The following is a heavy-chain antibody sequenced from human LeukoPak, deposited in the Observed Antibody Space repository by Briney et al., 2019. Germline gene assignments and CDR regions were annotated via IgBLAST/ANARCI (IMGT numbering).Heavy chain of an antibody. D-gene: IGHD1-26*01. Sequence: SETLSLTCTVSGGSTSSYYWSWIRQPPGKGLEWIGYIYYSGSTNYNPSLKSRVTISVDTSKNQFSLKLSSVTAADTAVYYCARAGGYYYYGMDVWGQGTTVTVSS. V-gene: IGHV4-59*08. CDR1: GGSTSSYY. J-gene: IGHJ6*02. CDR2: IYYSGST. CDR3: ARAGGYYYYGMDV.